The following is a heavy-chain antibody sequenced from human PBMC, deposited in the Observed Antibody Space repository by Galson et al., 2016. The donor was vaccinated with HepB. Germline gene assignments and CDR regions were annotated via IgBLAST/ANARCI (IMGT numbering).Heavy chain of an antibody. V-gene: IGHV1-18*01. D-gene: IGHD3-3*01. J-gene: IGHJ4*02. Sequence: SVKVSCKASGYTFTSYGISWVRQAPGQGLEWMGWISAYNGNTNYAQKLQGRVTMTTDTSTSTAYMELRSLRSDDTAVYYCAAGNYDCWSGYYPVDYWGQGTLVTVSS. CDR1: GYTFTSYG. CDR2: ISAYNGNT. CDR3: AAGNYDCWSGYYPVDY.